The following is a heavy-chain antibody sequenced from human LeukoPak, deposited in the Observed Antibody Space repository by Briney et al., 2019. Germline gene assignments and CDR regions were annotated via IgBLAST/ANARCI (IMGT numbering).Heavy chain of an antibody. J-gene: IGHJ4*02. D-gene: IGHD2/OR15-2a*01. CDR3: AKSNRAVKYYFDY. CDR2: ISGSGGST. V-gene: IGHV3-23*01. Sequence: GGSLRLSCAASGFTFSSYAMSWVRQAPGKGLEWVSAISGSGGSTYYADSVKGRFTIPRDNSKNTLYLQMNSLRAEDTAVYYCAKSNRAVKYYFDYWGQGTLVTVSS. CDR1: GFTFSSYA.